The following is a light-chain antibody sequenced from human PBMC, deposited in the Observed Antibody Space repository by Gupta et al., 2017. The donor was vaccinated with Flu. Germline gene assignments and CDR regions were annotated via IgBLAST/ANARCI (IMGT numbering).Light chain of an antibody. CDR3: QQSYSTPLLT. CDR2: RAS. V-gene: IGKV1-39*01. J-gene: IGKJ3*01. Sequence: DRVTITCPASQSISNYLNWYQQKPGEAPKLLVYRASSWQSGVPARFSGSGSGTDFTLTISSLQPEDCATYFCQQSYSTPLLTFGPGTKVDIK. CDR1: QSISNY.